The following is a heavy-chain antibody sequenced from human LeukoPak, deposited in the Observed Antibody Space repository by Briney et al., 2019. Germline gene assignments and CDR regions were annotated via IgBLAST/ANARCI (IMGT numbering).Heavy chain of an antibody. D-gene: IGHD2-2*01. CDR2: ISYDGSNK. CDR1: GFTFSSYA. Sequence: PGGSLRLSCAVSGFTFSSYAMHWVRQAPGKGLEWVAVISYDGSNKYYADSVKGRFTISRDNSKNTLYLQMNRLRAEDTAVYYCARDAAIWGKGYYFDYWGQGTLVTVSS. V-gene: IGHV3-30-3*01. J-gene: IGHJ4*02. CDR3: ARDAAIWGKGYYFDY.